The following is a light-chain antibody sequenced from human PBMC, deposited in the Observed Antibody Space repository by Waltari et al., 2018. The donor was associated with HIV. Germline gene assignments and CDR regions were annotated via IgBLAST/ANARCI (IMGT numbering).Light chain of an antibody. Sequence: DIQMTQSPSSLSASVGDRVTITCQASQDITNYLNWYQQKPGKAHKLLIYDASNLEIGVPSRFSGSGSGTDFTFTISSLQPEDIASYYCQQYDNLPPYTFGQGTKLEIK. CDR1: QDITNY. CDR2: DAS. V-gene: IGKV1-33*01. CDR3: QQYDNLPPYT. J-gene: IGKJ2*01.